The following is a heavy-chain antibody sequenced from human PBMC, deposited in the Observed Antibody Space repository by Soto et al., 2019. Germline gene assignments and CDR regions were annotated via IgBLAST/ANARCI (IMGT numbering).Heavy chain of an antibody. CDR3: AIADRPGTDYDILTGHFYYFDY. Sequence: PSETLSLTCTVSGGSISSYYWSWIRQPPGKGLEWIGYIYYSGSTNYNPSLKSRVTISVDTSKNQFSLKLSSVTAADTAVYYCAIADRPGTDYDILTGHFYYFDYWGQGTLVTVSS. V-gene: IGHV4-59*01. J-gene: IGHJ4*02. CDR1: GGSISSYY. D-gene: IGHD3-9*01. CDR2: IYYSGST.